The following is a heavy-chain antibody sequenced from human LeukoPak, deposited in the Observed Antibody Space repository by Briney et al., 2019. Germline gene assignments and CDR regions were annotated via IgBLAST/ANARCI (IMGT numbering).Heavy chain of an antibody. D-gene: IGHD3-22*01. CDR3: ARMDSSGYYFGVDY. Sequence: SQTLSLTCAASGGSISSGDYSWSWIRQPPGKGLEWIGYIYHSGSTYYNPSLKSRVTISVDRSKNQFSLKLSSVTAADTAVYYCARMDSSGYYFGVDYWGQGTLVTVSS. CDR2: IYHSGST. V-gene: IGHV4-30-2*01. J-gene: IGHJ4*02. CDR1: GGSISSGDYS.